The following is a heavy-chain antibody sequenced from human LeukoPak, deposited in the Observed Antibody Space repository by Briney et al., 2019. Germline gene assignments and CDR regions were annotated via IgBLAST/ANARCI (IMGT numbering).Heavy chain of an antibody. Sequence: PGGSLRLSCAASGLNFSSRWMNWVRQAPGQGLEWVASIKEDGSEKHYVDSVKGRFTISRDNGKNSLYLQMNSLRAEDTAVYYCAREGSGYDFDYWGQGTLVTVSS. D-gene: IGHD5-12*01. CDR1: GLNFSSRW. CDR3: AREGSGYDFDY. V-gene: IGHV3-7*01. J-gene: IGHJ4*02. CDR2: IKEDGSEK.